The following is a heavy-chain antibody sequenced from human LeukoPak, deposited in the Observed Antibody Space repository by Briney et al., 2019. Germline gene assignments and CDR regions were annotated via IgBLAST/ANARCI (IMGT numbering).Heavy chain of an antibody. V-gene: IGHV3-23*01. CDR1: GFTFSSFP. J-gene: IGHJ4*02. CDR2: IGGNGGGT. Sequence: PGGSLRLSCAASGFTFSSFPMSWVRQAPGTGLEWVSIIGGNGGGTYYADSVKGRFTISRDNAKNSLYLQMNSLRAEDTAVYYCARGDVDTAMVSYWGQGTLVTVSS. CDR3: ARGDVDTAMVSY. D-gene: IGHD5-18*01.